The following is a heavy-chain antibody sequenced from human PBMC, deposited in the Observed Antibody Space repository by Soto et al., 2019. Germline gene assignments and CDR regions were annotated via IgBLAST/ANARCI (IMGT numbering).Heavy chain of an antibody. J-gene: IGHJ4*02. CDR1: GYTFISYG. D-gene: IGHD6-6*01. Sequence: QVQLVQSGAEVKKPGASVKVSCKASGYTFISYGITWVRQAPGQGLEWMGWISAYNAHTNYGQKFQDRVSLTTDTATNTSYMEMRSLRSEDAACYFCARVFRWSSSSWGFDSWGQGTLVTVSS. CDR2: ISAYNAHT. CDR3: ARVFRWSSSSWGFDS. V-gene: IGHV1-18*01.